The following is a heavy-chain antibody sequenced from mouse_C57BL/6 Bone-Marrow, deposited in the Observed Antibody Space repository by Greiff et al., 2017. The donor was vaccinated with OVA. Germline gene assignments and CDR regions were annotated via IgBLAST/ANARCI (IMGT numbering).Heavy chain of an antibody. D-gene: IGHD4-1*01. CDR1: GFSLSTSGMG. CDR2: IYWDDDN. CDR3: ARYWVPYAMDY. V-gene: IGHV8-12*01. J-gene: IGHJ4*01. Sequence: QVTLKESGPGILQSSQTLSLTCSFSGFSLSTSGMGVSWIRQPSGKGLEWLAHIYWDDDNRHNPSLKRRLTISKDTSINQVFLKITSVDTAVTATYCCARYWVPYAMDYWGQGTSVTVSS.